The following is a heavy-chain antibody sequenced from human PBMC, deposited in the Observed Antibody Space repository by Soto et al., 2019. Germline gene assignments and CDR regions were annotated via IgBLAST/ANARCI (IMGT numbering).Heavy chain of an antibody. Sequence: PSETLSLTCSVSGGSISGSYWSWIRQSPGKGLEWLGYVYYTGSTNYSPSLRSRVSISVDTSKNEFSLRLSSVTAADTAVYHCARFVRSCSGTTCYTRADVWGQGTTVTVSS. CDR3: ARFVRSCSGTTCYTRADV. CDR1: GGSISGSY. V-gene: IGHV4-59*01. J-gene: IGHJ6*02. CDR2: VYYTGST. D-gene: IGHD2-2*02.